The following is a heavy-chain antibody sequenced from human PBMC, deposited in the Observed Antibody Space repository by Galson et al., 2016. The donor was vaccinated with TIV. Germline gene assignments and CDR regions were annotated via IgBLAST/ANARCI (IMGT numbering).Heavy chain of an antibody. Sequence: ETLSLTCSVSGGSINTYYWTWIRQPPGKGLEWIGHAYYSGSTDYNPSLKSRVTISIDRSKNQFSLKLTSVTAAETAVYYCARDKSGFETVDRFYYYMEAWGKGTTVIVSS. CDR1: GGSINTYY. V-gene: IGHV4-59*01. CDR3: ARDKSGFETVDRFYYYMEA. CDR2: AYYSGST. J-gene: IGHJ6*03. D-gene: IGHD1-26*01.